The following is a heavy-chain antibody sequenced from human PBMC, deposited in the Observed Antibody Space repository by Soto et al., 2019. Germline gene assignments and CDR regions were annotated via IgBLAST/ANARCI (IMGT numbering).Heavy chain of an antibody. Sequence: EVQLLDSGGGLVQPGGSLRLSCAASGFTFITYAMSWVRQAPGEGLEWVSIISGSGGSTYYPDSVKGRFTISRDNSKNTLYLQMNSLRADDTAVYYCAKLPAAQSYFDFWGQGTLVTVSS. J-gene: IGHJ4*02. D-gene: IGHD2-2*01. CDR2: ISGSGGST. CDR3: AKLPAAQSYFDF. CDR1: GFTFITYA. V-gene: IGHV3-23*01.